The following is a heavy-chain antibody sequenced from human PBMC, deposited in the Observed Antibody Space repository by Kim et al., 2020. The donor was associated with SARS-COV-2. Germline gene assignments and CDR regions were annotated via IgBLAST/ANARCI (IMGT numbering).Heavy chain of an antibody. D-gene: IGHD3-9*01. CDR3: ARGGSPDYFYYYMNV. Sequence: NPSLKSRVTMLLDTSKKQFSVKLTSVTAADTAVYYCARGGSPDYFYYYMNVWGTGTTVTVSS. J-gene: IGHJ6*03. V-gene: IGHV4-59*09.